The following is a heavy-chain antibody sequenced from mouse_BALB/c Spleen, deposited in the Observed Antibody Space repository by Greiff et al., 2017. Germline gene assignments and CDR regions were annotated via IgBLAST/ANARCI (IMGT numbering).Heavy chain of an antibody. CDR1: GYTFTSYY. J-gene: IGHJ2*01. CDR3: TRSPY. CDR2: INPSNGGT. Sequence: QVQLQQPGAELVKPGASVKLSCKASGYTFTSYYMYWVKQRPGQGLEWIGGINPSNGGTNFTEKFKSKATLTVDKSSSTAYMQLSSLTSEDSAVYYCTRSPYWGQGTTLTVSS. V-gene: IGHV1S81*02.